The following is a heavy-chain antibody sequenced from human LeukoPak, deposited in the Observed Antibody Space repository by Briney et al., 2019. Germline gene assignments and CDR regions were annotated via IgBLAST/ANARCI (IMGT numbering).Heavy chain of an antibody. CDR2: IYPGDSDT. CDR3: ARSNRGVSIATVVSYDY. D-gene: IGHD5-18*01. J-gene: IGHJ4*02. V-gene: IGHV5-51*01. Sequence: GESLKISCKGSGYSFTSYWIGWVRQMPGKGLEWMGIIYPGDSDTRYSPSFQGQVTISADKSISTAYLQWSSLKASDTAMYYCARSNRGVSIATVVSYDYWGQGTLVTVSS. CDR1: GYSFTSYW.